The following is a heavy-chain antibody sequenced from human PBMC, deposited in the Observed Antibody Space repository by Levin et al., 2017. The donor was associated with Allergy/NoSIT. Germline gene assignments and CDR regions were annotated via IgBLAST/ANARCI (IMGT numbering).Heavy chain of an antibody. CDR3: ARVHVGRHYYGSGSYYNRVLAYAFDI. Sequence: GSLRLSCTVSGGSISSYYWSWIRQPPGKGLEWIGYIYYSGSTNYNPSLKSRVTISVDTSKNQFSLKLSSVTAADTAVYYCARVHVGRHYYGSGSYYNRVLAYAFDIWGQGTMVTVSS. J-gene: IGHJ3*02. CDR2: IYYSGST. CDR1: GGSISSYY. D-gene: IGHD3-10*01. V-gene: IGHV4-59*01.